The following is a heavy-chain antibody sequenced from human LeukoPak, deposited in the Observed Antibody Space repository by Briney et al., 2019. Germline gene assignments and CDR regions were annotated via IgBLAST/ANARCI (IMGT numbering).Heavy chain of an antibody. J-gene: IGHJ4*02. CDR2: ISGSGGST. V-gene: IGHV3-23*01. CDR1: GFTFSSYA. CDR3: AKDLRWAVPAAIRNDY. Sequence: GGSLGLSCAASGFTFSSYAMSWVRQAPGKGLEWVSAISGSGGSTYYADSVKGRFTISRDNSKNTLYLQMNSLRAEDTAVYYCAKDLRWAVPAAIRNDYWGQGTLVTVSS. D-gene: IGHD2-2*02.